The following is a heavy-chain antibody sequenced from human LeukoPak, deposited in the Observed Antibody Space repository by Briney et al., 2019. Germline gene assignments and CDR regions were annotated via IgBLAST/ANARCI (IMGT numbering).Heavy chain of an antibody. CDR1: GGSISSGSYY. D-gene: IGHD6-13*01. CDR2: IYTSGST. V-gene: IGHV4-61*02. Sequence: SETLSLTCTVSGGSISSGSYYWSWIRQPAGKGLEWIGRIYTSGSTNYNPSLKSRVTISVDTSKNQFSLKLSSVTAADTAVYYCARDYRIAAAGTAFGYWGQGTLVTVSS. J-gene: IGHJ4*02. CDR3: ARDYRIAAAGTAFGY.